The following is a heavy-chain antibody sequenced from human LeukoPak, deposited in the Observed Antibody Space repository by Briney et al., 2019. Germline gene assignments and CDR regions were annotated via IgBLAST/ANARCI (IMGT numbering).Heavy chain of an antibody. CDR1: GVAFSGYY. CDR2: IYHGGST. J-gene: IGHJ4*02. D-gene: IGHD5-24*01. V-gene: IGHV4-34*01. CDR3: ARGDGYNYDFDY. Sequence: SETLSLTCAVYGVAFSGYYWSWIRQPPGKGLEWIGEIYHGGSTNNNPSLKRRVTMSIDASKNQFTLKVNAVTAADTAVYYCARGDGYNYDFDYWGQGTLVTVSS.